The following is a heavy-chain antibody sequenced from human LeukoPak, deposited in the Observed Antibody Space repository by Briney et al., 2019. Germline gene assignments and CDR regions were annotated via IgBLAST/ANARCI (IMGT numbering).Heavy chain of an antibody. V-gene: IGHV1-18*01. CDR1: VYTFSIYG. J-gene: IGHJ4*02. Sequence: GASVKVSCKASVYTFSIYGITWVRQAPGQGLEWMGFISADNGNTNYAQKFQGRVTMTTDTSTSTAYMELRSLRADDTAVYYCARCGATVTMFFDYWGQGTLVTVSS. CDR3: ARCGATVTMFFDY. CDR2: ISADNGNT. D-gene: IGHD4-17*01.